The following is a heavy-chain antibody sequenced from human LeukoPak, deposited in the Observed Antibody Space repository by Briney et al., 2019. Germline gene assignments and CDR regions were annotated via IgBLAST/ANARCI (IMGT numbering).Heavy chain of an antibody. V-gene: IGHV3-48*02. J-gene: IGHJ4*02. CDR3: ARGTLWSKKHYYFDY. CDR1: GFTFSSYS. Sequence: GGSLRLSCAASGFTFSSYSMNWVRQAPGKGLEWVSYISSSSSTIYYADSVKGRFTISRDNAKNSLYLQMNSLRDEDTAVYYCARGTLWSKKHYYFDYWGQGTLVTVSS. D-gene: IGHD5-18*01. CDR2: ISSSSSTI.